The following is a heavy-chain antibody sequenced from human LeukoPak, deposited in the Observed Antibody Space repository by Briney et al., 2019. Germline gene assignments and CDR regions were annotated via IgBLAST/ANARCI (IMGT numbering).Heavy chain of an antibody. CDR2: INLSGGST. D-gene: IGHD4-17*01. CDR1: GYTFTSYY. CDR3: ARVDDYGDYGVEPSGY. J-gene: IGHJ4*02. Sequence: GASVKVSCKASGYTFTSYYMHWVRQAPGQGLEWMGIINLSGGSTSYAQKFQGRVTMTRDMSTSTVYMELSSLRSEDTAVYYCARVDDYGDYGVEPSGYWGQGTLVTVSS. V-gene: IGHV1-46*01.